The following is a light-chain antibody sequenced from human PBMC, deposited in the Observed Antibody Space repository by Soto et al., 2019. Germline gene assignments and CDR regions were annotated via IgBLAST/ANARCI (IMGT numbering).Light chain of an antibody. CDR2: DNY. CDR1: SSNIRNNY. Sequence: QSVLTQPPSVSAAPGQKVTISCSGCSSNIRNNYVSWYQQLPGTAPKLLIYDNYKRPSGIPDRFSGSKSGTSATLGITGLQTGDEADYYCGTWDSSLSADVFGTGTKLTVL. J-gene: IGLJ1*01. CDR3: GTWDSSLSADV. V-gene: IGLV1-51*01.